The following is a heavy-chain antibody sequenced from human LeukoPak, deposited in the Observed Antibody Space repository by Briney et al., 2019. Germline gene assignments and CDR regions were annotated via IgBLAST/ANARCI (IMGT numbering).Heavy chain of an antibody. J-gene: IGHJ5*01. Sequence: GGSLRLSCAASGFAFSNFAMHWVRQAPGKGLEWVAVVSYEGTIKYYSDSAKGRFTISRDNSNSLISLQMNNLTTEDTAVHYCAREKFDSWGQGTLVTVSS. CDR3: AREKFDS. V-gene: IGHV3-30*14. CDR2: VSYEGTIK. CDR1: GFAFSNFA.